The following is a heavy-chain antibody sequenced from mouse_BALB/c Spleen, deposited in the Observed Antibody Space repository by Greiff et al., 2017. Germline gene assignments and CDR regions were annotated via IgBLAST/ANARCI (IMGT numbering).Heavy chain of an antibody. Sequence: QVQLQQSGAELVRPGSSVKISCKASGYAFSSYWMNWVKQRPGQGLEWIGQIYPGDGDTNYNGKFKGKATLTADKSSSTAYMQLSSLTSEDSAVYFCARMGGMITTRYFDVWGAGTTVTVSS. CDR1: GYAFSSYW. D-gene: IGHD2-4*01. J-gene: IGHJ1*01. CDR2: IYPGDGDT. V-gene: IGHV1-80*01. CDR3: ARMGGMITTRYFDV.